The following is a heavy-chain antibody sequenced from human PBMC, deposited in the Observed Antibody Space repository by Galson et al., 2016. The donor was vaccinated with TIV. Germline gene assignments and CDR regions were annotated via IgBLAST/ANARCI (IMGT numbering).Heavy chain of an antibody. Sequence: SVKVSCKASGCTFSSYAISWVRQAPGQGLEWMGGIIPIFGTANYAQKFQGRVTITADESTSTAYMELSSLRSEDTAVYYCGRARGESGYDWAFDYWGQGTLVTVSS. J-gene: IGHJ4*02. CDR3: GRARGESGYDWAFDY. CDR1: GCTFSSYA. V-gene: IGHV1-69*13. D-gene: IGHD5-12*01. CDR2: IIPIFGTA.